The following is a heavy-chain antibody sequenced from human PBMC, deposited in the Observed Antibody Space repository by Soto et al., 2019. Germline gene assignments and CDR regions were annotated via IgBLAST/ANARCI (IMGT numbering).Heavy chain of an antibody. CDR1: GFTFSSYA. CDR2: ISGSGGST. D-gene: IGHD3-22*01. J-gene: IGHJ5*02. V-gene: IGHV3-23*01. CDR3: AKDPKVVITHNWFDP. Sequence: GGSLRLSCAASGFTFSSYAMSWVRQAPGKGLEWVSAISGSGGSTYYADSVKGRFTISRDNSKNTLYLQMNSLRAEDTAVYYCAKDPKVVITHNWFDPWGQGTLVTVSS.